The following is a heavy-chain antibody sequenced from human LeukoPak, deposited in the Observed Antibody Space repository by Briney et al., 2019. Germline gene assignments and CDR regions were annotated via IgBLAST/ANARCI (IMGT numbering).Heavy chain of an antibody. V-gene: IGHV4-59*08. CDR3: ARLKAVAGLFDY. D-gene: IGHD6-19*01. Sequence: SETLSLTCTVSGGSISSYYWSWIRQPPGKGLEWIGYIYYSGSTNCNPSLKSRVTISVDTSKNQFSLKLSSVTAADAAVYYCARLKAVAGLFDYWGQGTLVTVSS. CDR1: GGSISSYY. J-gene: IGHJ4*02. CDR2: IYYSGST.